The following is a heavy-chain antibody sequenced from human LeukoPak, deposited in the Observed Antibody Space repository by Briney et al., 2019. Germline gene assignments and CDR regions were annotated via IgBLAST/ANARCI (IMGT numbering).Heavy chain of an antibody. J-gene: IGHJ3*02. Sequence: PGGSLRLSCAASGFTFSSYSMNWVRQAPGKGLEWVSAISGSGGSTYYADSVKGRFTISRDNSKNTLYLQMNSLRAEDTAVYYCARDRGYYGSGDKDAFDIWGQGTMVTVSS. CDR1: GFTFSSYS. V-gene: IGHV3-23*01. CDR3: ARDRGYYGSGDKDAFDI. D-gene: IGHD3-10*01. CDR2: ISGSGGST.